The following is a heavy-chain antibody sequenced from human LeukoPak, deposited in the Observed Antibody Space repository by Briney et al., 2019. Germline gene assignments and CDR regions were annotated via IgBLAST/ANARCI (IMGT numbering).Heavy chain of an antibody. D-gene: IGHD1-26*01. CDR2: SNNENP. J-gene: IGHJ4*02. V-gene: IGHV4-34*01. Sequence: GSLRLSCAASGFTFSDYYMSWIRQAPGKGLEWIGSNNENPYYNPSLKSRVTISVDTSKNQFSLNLNSVTAADTDVYYCASGWEPLNFWGQGTLVTVSS. CDR1: GFTFSDYY. CDR3: ASGWEPLNF.